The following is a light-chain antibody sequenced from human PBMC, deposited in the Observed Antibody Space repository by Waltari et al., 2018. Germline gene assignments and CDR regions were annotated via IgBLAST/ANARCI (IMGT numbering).Light chain of an antibody. CDR2: DVS. V-gene: IGLV2-14*03. Sequence: QSALTQPASVSGSPGQSITISCTGTSSDVGTYNYVSWYQQHPGKAPKLMIYDVSNRPSGVSDLCSGSKSGNTASLTISGLQAEDEADYYCNSYSSSSSLVLFGGGTKLTVV. J-gene: IGLJ2*01. CDR1: SSDVGTYNY. CDR3: NSYSSSSSLVL.